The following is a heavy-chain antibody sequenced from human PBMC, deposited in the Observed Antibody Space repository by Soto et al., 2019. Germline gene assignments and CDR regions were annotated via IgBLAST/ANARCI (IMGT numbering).Heavy chain of an antibody. CDR2: ISSSSSFI. CDR3: ARDPLWFGEIGYFDY. J-gene: IGHJ4*01. CDR1: GFTFSNYA. Sequence: EVQLVESGGGLVKPGGSLRLSCAASGFTFSNYAMNWVRQAPGKGLEWVSSISSSSSFIYYADSVKGRFTISRDNAKNSLYLQMSGLRAEDTAVYYCARDPLWFGEIGYFDYWGQETLVTVSS. V-gene: IGHV3-21*06. D-gene: IGHD3-10*01.